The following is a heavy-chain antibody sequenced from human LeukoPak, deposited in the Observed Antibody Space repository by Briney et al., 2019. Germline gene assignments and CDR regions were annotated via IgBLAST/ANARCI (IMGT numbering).Heavy chain of an antibody. V-gene: IGHV4-59*02. Sequence: SETLSLTCTVSGGSVSSYYWTWIRLSPGKGLERVGNIHYSGSTRYNPSLKSRLIISIETSKNQFSLNLSSVTAADTAVYYCARWLEYSSSLSDYYYYMDVWGKGTTVTVSS. J-gene: IGHJ6*03. CDR3: ARWLEYSSSLSDYYYYMDV. D-gene: IGHD6-6*01. CDR2: IHYSGST. CDR1: GGSVSSYY.